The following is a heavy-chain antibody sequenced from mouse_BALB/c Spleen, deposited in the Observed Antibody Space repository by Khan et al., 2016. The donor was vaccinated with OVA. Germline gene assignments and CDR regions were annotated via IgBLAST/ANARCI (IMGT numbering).Heavy chain of an antibody. CDR2: IGPGSSNA. Sequence: DLVKPAASVKLSCKASGYTFTSYWINWIKQRPGQGLEWIGRIGPGSSNAYYNDMFKGKATMTVDTSSNTAYIHFSSLSSDDSAVYCCARENYYGRSCYAMDYWGQGTSVTVSA. D-gene: IGHD1-1*01. CDR3: ARENYYGRSCYAMDY. V-gene: IGHV1S41*01. J-gene: IGHJ4*01. CDR1: GYTFTSYW.